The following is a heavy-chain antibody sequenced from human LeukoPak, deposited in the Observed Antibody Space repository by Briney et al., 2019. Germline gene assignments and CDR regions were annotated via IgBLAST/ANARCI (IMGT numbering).Heavy chain of an antibody. CDR3: ARGLVYGGNNDGAFDI. J-gene: IGHJ3*02. D-gene: IGHD4-23*01. CDR2: INPSGGST. Sequence: ASVKVSCKASGYTFTSYYMHWVRQAPGQGLEWMGVINPSGGSTSYAQKFQGRVTMTRDTSTSTVYMELSSLRSEDTAVYYCARGLVYGGNNDGAFDIWGQGTMVTVSS. CDR1: GYTFTSYY. V-gene: IGHV1-46*01.